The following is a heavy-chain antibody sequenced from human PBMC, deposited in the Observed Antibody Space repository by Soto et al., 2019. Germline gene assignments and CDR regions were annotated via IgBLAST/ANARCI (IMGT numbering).Heavy chain of an antibody. CDR3: ARGGYSSTWSNLLDRSGLDV. CDR2: IVPLFRTT. V-gene: IGHV1-69*06. CDR1: GGTFSSYA. Sequence: QVQLVQSGAEAKKPGSSVKVSCKTSGGTFSSYAISWVRQAPGQGLEWMGGIVPLFRTTNYAQKFQGRVTITEDTSTYTVYMELSGRRSGDTAVYYCARGGYSSTWSNLLDRSGLDVWGQGTTVTASS. D-gene: IGHD6-13*01. J-gene: IGHJ6*02.